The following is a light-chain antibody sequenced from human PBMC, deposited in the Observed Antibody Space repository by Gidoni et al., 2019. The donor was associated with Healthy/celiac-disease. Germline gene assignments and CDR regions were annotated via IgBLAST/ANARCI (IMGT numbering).Light chain of an antibody. CDR3: QQYDNRPALT. Sequence: DIQMTQSPSSLSASVGDRVTITCQVSQDISNYLNWYQQKPGKAPKLLIYDASNLETGVPSRFSGSGSGTDFTFTISSLQPEDIATYYCQQYDNRPALTFGGXTKVEIK. CDR1: QDISNY. J-gene: IGKJ4*01. CDR2: DAS. V-gene: IGKV1-33*01.